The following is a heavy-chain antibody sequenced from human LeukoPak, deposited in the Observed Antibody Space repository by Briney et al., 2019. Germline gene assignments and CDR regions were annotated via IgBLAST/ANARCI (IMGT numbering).Heavy chain of an antibody. CDR3: AKDQMATQSDY. CDR1: GFTFSDYY. Sequence: GGSLRLSCAASGFTFSDYYMSWIRQAPGKGLEWVSYISSSGSTIYYADSVKGRFTISRDNAKNSLYLQMNSLRAEDTAVYYCAKDQMATQSDYWGQGTLVTVSS. D-gene: IGHD5-24*01. CDR2: ISSSGSTI. V-gene: IGHV3-11*01. J-gene: IGHJ4*02.